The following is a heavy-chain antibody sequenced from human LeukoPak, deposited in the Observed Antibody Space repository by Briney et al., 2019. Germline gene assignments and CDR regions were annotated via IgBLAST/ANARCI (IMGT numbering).Heavy chain of an antibody. CDR2: ISSSGSTI. J-gene: IGHJ4*02. V-gene: IGHV3-11*01. CDR3: ARFYDFWSGYYTGGDY. D-gene: IGHD3-3*01. Sequence: GGALRLSCSAPGFTLSDYYMSWVRQAPGEGLEGVLYISSSGSTIYYADSVKGRFTISRDNAKNSLYLQMNSLRAEDTAVYYCARFYDFWSGYYTGGDYWGQGTLVTVSS. CDR1: GFTLSDYY.